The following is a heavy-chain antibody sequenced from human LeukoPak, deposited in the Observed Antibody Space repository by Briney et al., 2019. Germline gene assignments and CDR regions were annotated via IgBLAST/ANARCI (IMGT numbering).Heavy chain of an antibody. D-gene: IGHD6-19*01. V-gene: IGHV3-21*01. Sequence: GGSLRLSCAPSGLTFSSYSIIWVRQAPGRGLEWVSSISSSSSYIYYADSVKGRFTISRDNAKNSLYLQMNSLRGEDTAVYYCATDVFSGWYPPDYWGQRTLVTVSS. CDR2: ISSSSSYI. CDR1: GLTFSSYS. CDR3: ATDVFSGWYPPDY. J-gene: IGHJ4*02.